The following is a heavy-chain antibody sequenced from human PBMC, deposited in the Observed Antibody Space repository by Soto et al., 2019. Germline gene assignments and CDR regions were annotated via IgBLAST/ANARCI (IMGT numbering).Heavy chain of an antibody. Sequence: GESLKISCKGSGYTFTSNWIGWVRQMPGKGLEWMGAIYPGDSERRYSPSFQGQVTMSADKYINTAYLQCSSLTASCTPMYSCARCPYGASPACYYLDVWGQGTTVAASS. D-gene: IGHD2-15*01. CDR1: GYTFTSNW. J-gene: IGHJ6*02. CDR3: ARCPYGASPACYYLDV. CDR2: IYPGDSER. V-gene: IGHV5-51*01.